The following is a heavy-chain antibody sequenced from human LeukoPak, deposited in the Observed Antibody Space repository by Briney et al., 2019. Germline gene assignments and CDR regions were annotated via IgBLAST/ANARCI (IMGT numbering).Heavy chain of an antibody. CDR1: GGAFSGYY. CDR2: INHSGST. V-gene: IGHV4-34*01. Sequence: SETLSLTCAVYGGAFSGYYWSWVRQPPGKGLEWSGEINHSGSTNYNPSLKSRVTISVDTSKNQFSLKLSSVTAADTAVYYCARRAVVPATYPNDAFDIWGQGTMVTVSS. D-gene: IGHD2-2*01. CDR3: ARRAVVPATYPNDAFDI. J-gene: IGHJ3*02.